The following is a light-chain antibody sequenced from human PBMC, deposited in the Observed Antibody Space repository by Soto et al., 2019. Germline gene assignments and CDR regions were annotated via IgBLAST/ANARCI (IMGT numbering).Light chain of an antibody. CDR1: QGITTS. CDR3: QRYNSAPKS. CDR2: AAS. Sequence: DIQMTQSPSSLSASVGDRVIITCRASQGITTSLAWYQQKPGKVPKLLIYAASTLQSGVPSRFSGSGSGTDFTLTISSLQPEDVATYYCQRYNSAPKSFGQGTKGEI. J-gene: IGKJ1*01. V-gene: IGKV1-27*01.